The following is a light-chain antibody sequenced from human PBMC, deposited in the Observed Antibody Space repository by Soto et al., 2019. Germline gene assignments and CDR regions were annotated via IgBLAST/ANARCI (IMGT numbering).Light chain of an antibody. CDR2: ATS. V-gene: IGKV1-39*01. CDR3: QQSYKMPS. Sequence: EIPLTQSPSSLAASVGDRLTLTCRASRNVSIYLNWYQHKPGKGPALLIHATSNLQIGVPSHFSGSGSGTEFTLTISSLEPEDFGTYYCQQSYKMPSFGQGTRLEIK. J-gene: IGKJ5*01. CDR1: RNVSIY.